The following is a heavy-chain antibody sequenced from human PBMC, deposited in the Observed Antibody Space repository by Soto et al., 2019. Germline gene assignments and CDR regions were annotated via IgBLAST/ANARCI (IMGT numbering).Heavy chain of an antibody. Sequence: GESLKISCKGSGYSFTSYWIGWVRQMPGKGLERMGIIYPGDSDTRYGPSFQGQVTISADKSISTAYLPWSSLKASDTAMYHCPPRGYSGYDDARGGDYYYGMDAWGQXTTVTVSS. CDR3: PPRGYSGYDDARGGDYYYGMDA. V-gene: IGHV5-51*01. J-gene: IGHJ6*02. D-gene: IGHD5-12*01. CDR2: IYPGDSDT. CDR1: GYSFTSYW.